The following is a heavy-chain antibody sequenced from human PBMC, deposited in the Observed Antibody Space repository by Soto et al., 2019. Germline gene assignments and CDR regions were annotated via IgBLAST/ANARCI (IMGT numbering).Heavy chain of an antibody. D-gene: IGHD3-9*01. J-gene: IGHJ4*02. CDR2: ISGRGSRT. CDR1: GFTFSSYA. Sequence: GGSLRLSCAASGFTFSSYAMSWVRQAPGKGLEWVSVISGRGSRTSYADSVKGRFTISRDNSKNTLYLQMNSLRAEDTAVYYCAKVPYDLLTGYYNYWGQGTLVTVSS. V-gene: IGHV3-23*01. CDR3: AKVPYDLLTGYYNY.